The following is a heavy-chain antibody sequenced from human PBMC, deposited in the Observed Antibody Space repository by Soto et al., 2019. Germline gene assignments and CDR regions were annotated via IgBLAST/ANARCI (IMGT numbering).Heavy chain of an antibody. D-gene: IGHD3-3*01. CDR2: IYYSGST. V-gene: IGHV4-31*03. Sequence: NPSETLSLTCTVSGGSISSGGYYWSWIRQHPGKGLEWIGYIYYSGSTYYNPSLKSRVTISVDTSKNQFSLKLSSVTAADTAVYYCARGVGRITIFGVVITYFDYWGQGTLVTVSS. J-gene: IGHJ4*02. CDR3: ARGVGRITIFGVVITYFDY. CDR1: GGSISSGGYY.